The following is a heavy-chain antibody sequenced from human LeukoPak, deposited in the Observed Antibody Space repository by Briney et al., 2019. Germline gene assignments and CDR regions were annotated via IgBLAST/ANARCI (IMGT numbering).Heavy chain of an antibody. CDR3: ARRVTYYDFWSGENYFDY. CDR1: GGSISSSSYY. J-gene: IGHJ4*02. V-gene: IGHV4-39*01. Sequence: SETLSLTCTVSGGSISSSSYYWGWIRQPPGKGLEWIGSIYYSGSTYYNPSLKSRVTISVHTSKNQFSLKLSSVTAADTAVYYCARRVTYYDFWSGENYFDYWGQGTLVTVSS. CDR2: IYYSGST. D-gene: IGHD3-3*01.